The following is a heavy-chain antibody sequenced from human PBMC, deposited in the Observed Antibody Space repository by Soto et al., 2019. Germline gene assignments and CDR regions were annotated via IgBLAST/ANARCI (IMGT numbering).Heavy chain of an antibody. D-gene: IGHD6-19*01. CDR3: ARDRSGSGWFNAFDI. CDR1: GESVFSSTAA. Sequence: PSQTLSLTCAISGESVFSSTAAWNWIRQSPSRGLEWLGRTYYRSKWYNDYAVSVKSRITINPDTSKHKFSLQLNSVTPEDTAVYYCARDRSGSGWFNAFDIWGHGTMVTVSS. J-gene: IGHJ3*02. V-gene: IGHV6-1*01. CDR2: TYYRSKWYN.